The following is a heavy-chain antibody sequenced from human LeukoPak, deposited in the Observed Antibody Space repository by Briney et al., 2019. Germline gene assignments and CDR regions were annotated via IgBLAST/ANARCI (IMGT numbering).Heavy chain of an antibody. Sequence: SETLSLTCAVYGGSFSGYYWSWIRQPPGKGLEWLGEINHSGSTNYNPSLKSRVTISLDTSKNHFSLNLSSVTASDTAIYYCARRPGDYSNFNWFGPWGQGTLVTVSS. CDR3: ARRPGDYSNFNWFGP. J-gene: IGHJ5*02. D-gene: IGHD4-11*01. CDR2: INHSGST. V-gene: IGHV4-34*01. CDR1: GGSFSGYY.